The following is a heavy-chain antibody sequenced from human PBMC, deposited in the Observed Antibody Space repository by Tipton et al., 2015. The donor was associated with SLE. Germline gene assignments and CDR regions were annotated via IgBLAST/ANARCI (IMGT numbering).Heavy chain of an antibody. V-gene: IGHV4-38-2*02. J-gene: IGHJ3*02. CDR3: ARDPVFLWFGQSLSAFDI. Sequence: TLSLTCAVSDYSISSGYYWGWIRQPPGKGLEWIGSISHSGRTYYNPSLKSRITVSVDTSKNQVSLKLSSVTAADTAVYYCARDPVFLWFGQSLSAFDIWGQGTLVTVSS. CDR2: ISHSGRT. CDR1: DYSISSGYY. D-gene: IGHD3-10*01.